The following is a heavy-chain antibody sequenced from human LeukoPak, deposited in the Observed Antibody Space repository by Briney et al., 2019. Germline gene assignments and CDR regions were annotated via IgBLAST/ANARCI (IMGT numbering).Heavy chain of an antibody. CDR3: ARGVSGLNAGYYYYMDV. J-gene: IGHJ6*03. CDR2: ISDSSRYI. V-gene: IGHV3-21*01. D-gene: IGHD3-10*01. CDR1: GFTFSSYN. Sequence: GGSLRLSCAASGFTFSSYNMNWVRQAPGKGLEWVSAISDSSRYIYYAGSVKGRFTISRDNTKNSLYLQINSLRAEDTAVYYCARGVSGLNAGYYYYMDVWGKGTTVTVSS.